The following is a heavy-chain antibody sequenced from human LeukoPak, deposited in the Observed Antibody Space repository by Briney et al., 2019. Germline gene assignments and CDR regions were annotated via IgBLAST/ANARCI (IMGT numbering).Heavy chain of an antibody. V-gene: IGHV4-34*01. Sequence: SETLSLTCAVYGGSFSGYYWSWIRQPPGKGLEWIGEINHSGSTNYNPPLKSRVTISVDTSKNQFSLKLSSVTAADTAVYYCARNSPAALDVWGQGTRSPSP. CDR2: INHSGST. D-gene: IGHD2/OR15-2a*01. CDR3: ARNSPAALDV. CDR1: GGSFSGYY. J-gene: IGHJ6*02.